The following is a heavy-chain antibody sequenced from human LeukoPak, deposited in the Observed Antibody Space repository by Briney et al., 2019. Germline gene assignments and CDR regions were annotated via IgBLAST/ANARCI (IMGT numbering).Heavy chain of an antibody. J-gene: IGHJ4*02. D-gene: IGHD3-10*01. Sequence: ASVKVSCKASGYTFTSYAMHWVRQAPGQRLEWMGWINAGNGNTKYSQKFQGRVTITRDTSASTAYMELSSLRPEDTAVYYCARSRVTMVRGVITPLDYWGQGTLVTVSS. CDR3: ARSRVTMVRGVITPLDY. V-gene: IGHV1-3*01. CDR2: INAGNGNT. CDR1: GYTFTSYA.